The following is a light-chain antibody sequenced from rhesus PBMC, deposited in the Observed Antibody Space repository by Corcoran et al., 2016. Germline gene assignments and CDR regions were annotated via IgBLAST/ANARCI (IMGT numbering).Light chain of an antibody. CDR2: KAS. CDR1: QSISSW. CDR3: LQYSRSPFT. J-gene: IGKJ3*01. Sequence: DIQMTQSPSSLSASVGDTVTITCRASQSISSWLDWYQQQPGKAPKLLIYKASRLQSGVPSRFSGRGSWTDFTLTISRLKPEAFAPYYCLQYSRSPFTFGPGTKLDIK. V-gene: IGKV1-22*01.